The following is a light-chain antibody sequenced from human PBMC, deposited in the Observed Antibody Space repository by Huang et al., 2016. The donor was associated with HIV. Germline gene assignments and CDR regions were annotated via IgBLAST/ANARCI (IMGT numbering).Light chain of an antibody. CDR2: YAT. J-gene: IGKJ5*01. Sequence: EIVLTQSPVTLSLSPGERATLSCRASQGVSINLGWYQQKPGQAPRPLIYYATNRAAGIPTIFSGSGSGTDFTLTISSLEPEDFAVYYCQQRSKWPITFGQGTRLEMK. V-gene: IGKV3-11*01. CDR1: QGVSIN. CDR3: QQRSKWPIT.